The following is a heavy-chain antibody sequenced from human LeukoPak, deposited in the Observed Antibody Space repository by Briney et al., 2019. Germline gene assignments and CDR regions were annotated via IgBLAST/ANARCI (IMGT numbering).Heavy chain of an antibody. CDR3: AAYCSSTSCTNYYYYGMDV. J-gene: IGHJ6*02. CDR2: INHSGST. CDR1: GGSISSGGYY. V-gene: IGHV4-39*07. Sequence: PSETLSLTCTVSGGSISSGGYYWSWIRQPPGKGLEWIGEINHSGSTNYNPSLKSRVTISVDTSKNQFSLKLSSVTAADTAVYYCAAYCSSTSCTNYYYYGMDVWGQGTTVTVSS. D-gene: IGHD2-2*01.